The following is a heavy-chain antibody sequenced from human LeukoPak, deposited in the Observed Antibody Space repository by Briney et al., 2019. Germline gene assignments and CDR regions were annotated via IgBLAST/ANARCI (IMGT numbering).Heavy chain of an antibody. D-gene: IGHD3-10*01. CDR1: GYTFTSYG. V-gene: IGHV1-2*02. Sequence: ASVKVSCKASGYTFTSYGTSWVRQAPGQGLEWMGWINPNSGGTNYAQKFQGRVTMTRDMSTSTVYMELSSLRSEDTAVYYCARDGSGDGSGSPEYYFDYWGQGTLVTVSS. CDR3: ARDGSGDGSGSPEYYFDY. CDR2: INPNSGGT. J-gene: IGHJ4*02.